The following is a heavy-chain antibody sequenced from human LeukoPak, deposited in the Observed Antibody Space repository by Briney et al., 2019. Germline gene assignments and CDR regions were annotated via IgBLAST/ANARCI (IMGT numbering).Heavy chain of an antibody. CDR1: GFTVSSNY. V-gene: IGHV3-53*01. D-gene: IGHD1-26*01. Sequence: GGSLRLSCAASGFTVSSNYMSWVRQAPGKGLEWVSVIYSGGSTYYADSVKGRFTISRDNSKNTLYLQMNSLRAEDTAVYYCASSPSHEGVGAMGIWGQGTMVTVSS. CDR2: IYSGGST. J-gene: IGHJ3*02. CDR3: ASSPSHEGVGAMGI.